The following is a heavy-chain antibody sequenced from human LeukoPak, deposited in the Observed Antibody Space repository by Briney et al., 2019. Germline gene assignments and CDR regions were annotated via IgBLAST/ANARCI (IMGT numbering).Heavy chain of an antibody. CDR2: IDIAGDT. Sequence: GGSLRLSCAASGFTFSRYDMHWVRQATGKRLEWVSAIDIAGDTYYPGSVKGRLTISRDNAKNSLYLQMNSLRAEDTAVYYCAGSWSPYDAFDIWGQGTMVTVS. CDR3: AGSWSPYDAFDI. CDR1: GFTFSRYD. J-gene: IGHJ3*02. V-gene: IGHV3-13*01. D-gene: IGHD6-13*01.